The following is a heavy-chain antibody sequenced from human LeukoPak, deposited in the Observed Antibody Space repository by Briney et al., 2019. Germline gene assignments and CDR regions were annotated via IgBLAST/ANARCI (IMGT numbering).Heavy chain of an antibody. Sequence: PGGSLRLSCAASGFTYISYAMSWVRQAPGKGLEWVSVISSSGGSTYYADSVKGRFTISRDNSKNTLYLQMNSLRAEDTAVYYCAKSCCGRKNKIDYWGQGTLVTVSS. D-gene: IGHD2-21*01. CDR1: GFTYISYA. CDR2: ISSSGGST. J-gene: IGHJ4*02. CDR3: AKSCCGRKNKIDY. V-gene: IGHV3-23*01.